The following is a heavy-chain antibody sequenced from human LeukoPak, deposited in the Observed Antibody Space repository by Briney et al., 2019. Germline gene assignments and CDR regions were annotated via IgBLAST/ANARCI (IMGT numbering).Heavy chain of an antibody. CDR2: IYTSGST. D-gene: IGHD3-22*01. CDR1: GGSISSGSYY. V-gene: IGHV4-61*02. CDR3: ARDLVYYDSSGYYAYYFDY. J-gene: IGHJ4*02. Sequence: PSQTLSLTCTVSGGSISSGSYYWSWIRQPAGKGLEWIGRIYTSGSTSYNPSLKSRVTISVDTSKNQFSLKLSSVTAGDTAVYYCARDLVYYDSSGYYAYYFDYWGQGTLVTVSS.